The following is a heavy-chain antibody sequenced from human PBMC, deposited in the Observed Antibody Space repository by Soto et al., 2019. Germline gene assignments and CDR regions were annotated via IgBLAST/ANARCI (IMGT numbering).Heavy chain of an antibody. CDR2: IIPIFGTA. J-gene: IGHJ3*02. CDR3: ARVSPDGYNDAFDI. CDR1: GGTLSSYA. D-gene: IGHD5-12*01. Sequence: ASVKVSCTASGGTLSSYAISWVRQAPGQGLEWMGGIIPIFGTANYAQKFQGRVTITADESTSTAYMELSSLRSEDTAVYYCARVSPDGYNDAFDIWGQGTMVTVSS. V-gene: IGHV1-69*13.